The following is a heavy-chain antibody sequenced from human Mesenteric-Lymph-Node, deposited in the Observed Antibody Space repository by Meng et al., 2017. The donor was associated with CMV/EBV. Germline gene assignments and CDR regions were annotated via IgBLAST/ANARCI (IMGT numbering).Heavy chain of an antibody. CDR3: TREREDSGTYFDY. D-gene: IGHD3-10*01. Sequence: AVTGGSISSNNWGSWVRQPTGKGLEWIGEIYHSGTTNYNPSLKSRVTISVDKSKNQFSLKLSSVTAADTAVYYCTREREDSGTYFDYWGQGTLVTVSS. CDR1: GGSISSNNW. V-gene: IGHV4-4*02. CDR2: IYHSGTT. J-gene: IGHJ4*02.